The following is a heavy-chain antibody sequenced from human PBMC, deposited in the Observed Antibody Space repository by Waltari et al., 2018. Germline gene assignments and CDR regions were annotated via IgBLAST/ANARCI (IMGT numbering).Heavy chain of an antibody. CDR3: ARDKPLWFGEIDY. V-gene: IGHV3-21*01. J-gene: IGHJ4*02. CDR2: ISSSSSYI. D-gene: IGHD3-10*01. Sequence: EVQLVESGGGLVKPGGSLSLSCAASGFTFSSYSMTWVRQAPGKGLEWVSSISSSSSYIYYADSVKGRFTISRDNAKNSLYLQMNSLRAEDTAVYYCARDKPLWFGEIDYWGQGTLVTVSS. CDR1: GFTFSSYS.